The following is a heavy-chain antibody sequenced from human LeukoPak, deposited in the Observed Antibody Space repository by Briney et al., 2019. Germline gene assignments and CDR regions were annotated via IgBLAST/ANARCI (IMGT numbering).Heavy chain of an antibody. Sequence: SETLSLTCTVSGGSISSYYWSWIRQPPGKGLEWIGYIYYSGSTNYNPSLKSRVTISVDTSKNQFSLKLSSVTAADTAVYYCARDLRSYDSSGYYPFDYWGQGTLVTVSS. D-gene: IGHD3-22*01. CDR2: IYYSGST. CDR3: ARDLRSYDSSGYYPFDY. J-gene: IGHJ4*02. V-gene: IGHV4-59*12. CDR1: GGSISSYY.